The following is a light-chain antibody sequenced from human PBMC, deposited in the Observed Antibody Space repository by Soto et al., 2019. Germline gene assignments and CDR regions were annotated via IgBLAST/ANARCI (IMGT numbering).Light chain of an antibody. V-gene: IGKV1-39*01. CDR2: AAS. Sequence: DTQMTQSPPSLSASVGYRVKITLQASQSISSYLNWYQQKPGKAPKLLIYAASSLQSGVPSRFSGSGSGTDFTLTISSLQPEDFVTYYCQKSYSTPWTCGKGNTVAIK. J-gene: IGKJ1*01. CDR1: QSISSY. CDR3: QKSYSTPWT.